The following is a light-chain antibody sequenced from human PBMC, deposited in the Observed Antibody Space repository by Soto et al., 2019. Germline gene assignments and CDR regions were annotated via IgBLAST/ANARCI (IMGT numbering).Light chain of an antibody. Sequence: SALTQPASVSGSPGQSITISCTGTSSDVGGYNYVSWYQQHPGKAPKLMIYDVSNRPSGVSNRFSGPKSGNTASLTISGLQAEDEADYYCSSYASSSTYVFGTGTKVT. J-gene: IGLJ1*01. CDR1: SSDVGGYNY. CDR2: DVS. V-gene: IGLV2-14*01. CDR3: SSYASSSTYV.